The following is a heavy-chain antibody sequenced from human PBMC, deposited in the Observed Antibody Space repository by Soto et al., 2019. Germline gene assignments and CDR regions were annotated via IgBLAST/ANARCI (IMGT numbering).Heavy chain of an antibody. J-gene: IGHJ6*02. CDR2: IYYSGST. CDR3: ARQGPYGMDV. CDR1: YGSISSYY. Sequence: QVQLQESGPGLVKPSETLSLTCTVSYGSISSYYWSWIRQPPGKGLEWIGYIYYSGSTNYNPSLKSRVTISVDTYKNQFSIKLTSVTAADTDVYYCARQGPYGMDVWGQGTTVTVSS. V-gene: IGHV4-59*08.